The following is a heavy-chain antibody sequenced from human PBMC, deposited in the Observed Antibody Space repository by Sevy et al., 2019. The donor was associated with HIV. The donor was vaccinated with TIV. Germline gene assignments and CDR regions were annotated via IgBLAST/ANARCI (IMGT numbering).Heavy chain of an antibody. CDR1: GFTFSSYA. J-gene: IGHJ4*02. Sequence: GGSLRLSCAASGFTFSSYAMSWVRQAPGKGLEWVSAISGSGGSTYYADSVKGRFTISRDNSKNTLYLQMNSLRAEDTAVYYCAKDGKDSRWSSGGDYWGQGTLVTVSS. V-gene: IGHV3-23*01. D-gene: IGHD6-13*01. CDR3: AKDGKDSRWSSGGDY. CDR2: ISGSGGST.